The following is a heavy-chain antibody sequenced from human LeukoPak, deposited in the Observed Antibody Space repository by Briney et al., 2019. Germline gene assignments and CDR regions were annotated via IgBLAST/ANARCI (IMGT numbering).Heavy chain of an antibody. V-gene: IGHV3-23*01. CDR1: GFPFSGYA. CDR3: AKDSVVVAAIRIVGPTTGDY. D-gene: IGHD2-21*02. CDR2: SSGSGGST. J-gene: IGHJ4*02. Sequence: GGSLRLSCAATGFPFSGYAMSWVRQAPGQGLEWVSASSGSGGSTYYADSVKGRFTISRDNSKNTLYLQMNSLRAKDTAVYYFAKDSVVVAAIRIVGPTTGDYSGQGTLVTVSS.